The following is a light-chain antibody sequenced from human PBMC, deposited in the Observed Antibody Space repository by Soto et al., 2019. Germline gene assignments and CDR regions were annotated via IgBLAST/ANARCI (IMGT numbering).Light chain of an antibody. CDR1: QSISSY. J-gene: IGKJ4*01. CDR3: QQSYSAPRLT. V-gene: IGKV1-39*01. Sequence: DVQLTHSPSALSASVGEAVTISCRASQSISSYLHWYQHKPGKAPKLLIYAASCLHNGVPSRFSGSGSGTDFTLTISSLQPEDFATYFCQQSYSAPRLTFGGGTKVDIK. CDR2: AAS.